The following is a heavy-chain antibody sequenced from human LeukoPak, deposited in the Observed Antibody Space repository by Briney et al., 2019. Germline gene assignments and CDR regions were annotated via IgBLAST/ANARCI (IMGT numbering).Heavy chain of an antibody. CDR3: ASSVWFGDLLY. Sequence: ASVKVSCKASGYILTGYYMHWVRQAPGQGLEWMGWISAYNGNTNYAQKPQGRVTMTTDTSTSTAYMELRSLRSDDTAVYYCASSVWFGDLLYWGQGTLVTVSS. J-gene: IGHJ4*02. CDR1: GYILTGYY. D-gene: IGHD3-10*01. V-gene: IGHV1-18*04. CDR2: ISAYNGNT.